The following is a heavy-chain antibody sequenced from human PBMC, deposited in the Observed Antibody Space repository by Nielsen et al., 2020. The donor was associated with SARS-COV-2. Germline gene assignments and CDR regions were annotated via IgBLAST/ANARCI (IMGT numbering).Heavy chain of an antibody. CDR2: VSGDVAHTT. J-gene: IGHJ5*02. D-gene: IGHD3-10*01. CDR3: ARDGSGSYYGWFDP. Sequence: GESLKISCAASGFTFSAHAMIWVRQAAGKGLEWVSAVSGDVAHTTYYADSVKGRFTISRDNSKNTLYLQMNSLRAEDTAVYYCARDGSGSYYGWFDPWGQGTLVTVSS. V-gene: IGHV3-23*01. CDR1: GFTFSAHA.